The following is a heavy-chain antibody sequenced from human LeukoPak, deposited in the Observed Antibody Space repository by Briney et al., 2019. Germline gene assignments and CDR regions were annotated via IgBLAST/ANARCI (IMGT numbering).Heavy chain of an antibody. CDR3: SVPSSSWYSFDY. D-gene: IGHD6-13*01. J-gene: IGHJ4*02. CDR1: GFTFSSYA. Sequence: GGSLRLSCAASGFTFSSYAMSWVRQAPGKGLEWVSSISSSSSYIYYADSVKGRFTISRDNAKNSLYLQMNSLRAEDTAVYYCSVPSSSWYSFDYWGQGTLVTVSS. V-gene: IGHV3-21*01. CDR2: ISSSSSYI.